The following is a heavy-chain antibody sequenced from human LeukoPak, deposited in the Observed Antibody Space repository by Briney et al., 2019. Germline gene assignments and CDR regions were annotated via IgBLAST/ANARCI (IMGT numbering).Heavy chain of an antibody. J-gene: IGHJ4*02. CDR3: VIVRRDGNILAYHFLF. CDR1: GFTFSTYA. CDR2: MSYDDSSE. D-gene: IGHD5-24*01. V-gene: IGHV3-30-3*01. Sequence: PGGSLRLSCAASGFTFSTYAMHGVRQARGKGLEWVAVMSYDDSSEYYPNSVRGRFPISRHHPQNMLYLHITTMKDEDTALYYCVIVRRDGNILAYHFLFWGRGTLVRVSS.